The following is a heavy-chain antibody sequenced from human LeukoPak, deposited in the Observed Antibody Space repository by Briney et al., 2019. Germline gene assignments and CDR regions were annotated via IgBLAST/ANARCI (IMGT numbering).Heavy chain of an antibody. J-gene: IGHJ6*02. CDR2: IYYSGGT. V-gene: IGHV4-59*01. CDR1: GGSISSYY. D-gene: IGHD3-3*01. Sequence: SETLSLTCTVSGGSISSYYWSWIRQPPGKGLEWIGYIYYSGGTNYNPSLKSRVTISVDTSKNQFSLKLSSVTAADTAVYYCARDKGYYDFWGGYSYYYYGMDVWGQGTTVTVSS. CDR3: ARDKGYYDFWGGYSYYYYGMDV.